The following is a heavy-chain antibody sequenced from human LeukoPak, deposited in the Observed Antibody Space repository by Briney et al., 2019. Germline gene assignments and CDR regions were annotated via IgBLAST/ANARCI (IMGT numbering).Heavy chain of an antibody. D-gene: IGHD3-3*01. CDR1: GYPFIGNY. J-gene: IGHJ6*02. Sequence: ASVKVSCKASGYPFIGNYIHWVRQAPGQGLEWMGWISAYNGNTNYVQKLQGRVTMTTDTSTSTAYMELRSLRSDDTAVYYCARADDFSSRYYYGMDVWGQGTTVTVSS. CDR3: ARADDFSSRYYYGMDV. V-gene: IGHV1-18*04. CDR2: ISAYNGNT.